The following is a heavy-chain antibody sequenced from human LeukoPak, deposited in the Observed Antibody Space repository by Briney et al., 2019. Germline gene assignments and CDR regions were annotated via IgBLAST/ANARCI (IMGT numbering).Heavy chain of an antibody. D-gene: IGHD3-22*01. CDR3: ARPPHYYDTSGYSV. CDR2: VSNIETT. Sequence: SETLSLTCTVSGDSISSYYWSWLRQPPGKRLEWIGYVSNIETTNYNPSLKSRVTISVDTSKNLFSLRLNSVTAADTAVYYCARPPHYYDTSGYSVWGQGTLVTVSS. CDR1: GDSISSYY. J-gene: IGHJ4*02. V-gene: IGHV4-59*01.